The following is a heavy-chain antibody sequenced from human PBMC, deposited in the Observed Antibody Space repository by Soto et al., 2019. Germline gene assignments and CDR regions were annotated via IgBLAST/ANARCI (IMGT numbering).Heavy chain of an antibody. J-gene: IGHJ4*02. CDR3: AREYYYASGGAY. CDR1: GYTFTSYG. V-gene: IGHV1-18*01. D-gene: IGHD3-10*01. CDR2: ISTYNGNT. Sequence: ASVKVSCKVSGYTFTSYGMSWMRQAPGQGLEWMGWISTYNGNTNYAQNFQGRVSMTTDTSTSTAYMELRSLRSDDTAVYYCAREYYYASGGAYWGQGTLVTVSS.